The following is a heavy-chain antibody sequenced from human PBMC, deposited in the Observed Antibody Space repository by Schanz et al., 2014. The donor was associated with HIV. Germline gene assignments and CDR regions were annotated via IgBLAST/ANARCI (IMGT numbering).Heavy chain of an antibody. J-gene: IGHJ2*01. CDR3: AREDVSNWSFDL. D-gene: IGHD3-10*02. V-gene: IGHV4-31*03. Sequence: QVQLQESGPGLVKPSQTLSLTCTVSGGSISSGGYYWSWIRQHPGKGLEWIGYIYYSGNTHYNPSLRGRLTISVDTSKNQFSLVVNSVTAADTAVYYCAREDVSNWSFDLWGRGTLVSVSS. CDR2: IYYSGNT. CDR1: GGSISSGGYY.